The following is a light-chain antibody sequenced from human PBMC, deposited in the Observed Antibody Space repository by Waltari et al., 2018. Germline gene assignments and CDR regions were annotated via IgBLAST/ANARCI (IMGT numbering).Light chain of an antibody. J-gene: IGKJ5*01. CDR2: DAS. V-gene: IGKV3-15*01. CDR3: QQYNRWPPIT. Sequence: EVVMTQSPATLSVFPGESATLSCRASQTVSSNLAWYQQRPGQAPRLLIFDASTRAPSVPARFSGSGSGTEFTLTIRSLQSEDSAVYYCQQYNRWPPITFGQG. CDR1: QTVSSN.